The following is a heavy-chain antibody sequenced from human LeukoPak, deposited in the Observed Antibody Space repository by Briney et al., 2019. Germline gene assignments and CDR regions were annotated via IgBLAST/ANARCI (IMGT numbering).Heavy chain of an antibody. CDR3: ARVSSLAVAGFFDY. Sequence: GGSLRLSCAASGLTFSSYWMNWVRQAPGKGLEWVANIKQDGSEKDYVDSVKGRFTISRDNAKNSLYLQMNSLRAEDTAVYYCARVSSLAVAGFFDYWGQGILVTVSS. J-gene: IGHJ4*02. V-gene: IGHV3-7*01. D-gene: IGHD6-19*01. CDR2: IKQDGSEK. CDR1: GLTFSSYW.